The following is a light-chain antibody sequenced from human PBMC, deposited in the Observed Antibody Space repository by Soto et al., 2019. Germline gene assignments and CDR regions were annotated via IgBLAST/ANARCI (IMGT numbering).Light chain of an antibody. J-gene: IGKJ1*01. Sequence: EIVLTQSPGTLSLSPGERATLSCRASQSVDTFLVWYQQKPGQAPRFLIFGASSRATGIPDRFRGSGSGTDFTLTISGLEPEDFAVYYCQQYANSPPWTFGQGTKVDIK. CDR3: QQYANSPPWT. CDR1: QSVDTF. CDR2: GAS. V-gene: IGKV3-20*01.